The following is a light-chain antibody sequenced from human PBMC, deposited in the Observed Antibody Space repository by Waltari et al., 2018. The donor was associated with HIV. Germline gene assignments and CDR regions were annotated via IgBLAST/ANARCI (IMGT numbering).Light chain of an antibody. J-gene: IGKJ1*01. CDR2: GAS. CDR3: QQYGSAPRT. V-gene: IGKV3-20*01. CDR1: QGVSSNY. Sequence: EIVLTQSPGTLSLSPGERATLSGRASQGVSSNYLAWYQHKPGQAPRLLIYGASTRATGIPDRFSGSGSGTEFTLTISRLEPEDFAVFYCQQYGSAPRTFGQGTKVEIK.